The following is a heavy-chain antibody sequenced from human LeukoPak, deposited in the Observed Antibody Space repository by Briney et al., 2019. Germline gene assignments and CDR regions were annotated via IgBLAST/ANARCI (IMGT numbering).Heavy chain of an antibody. Sequence: SETLSLTCTVSGASFNSDDQYWNWIRQSPGKGLEWIGSIHPSGMLYNNPSLESRVTMSRDTSKNKFSLNLNSVTAADTAVYFCSRGLDSRKLGYWGQGILVTASS. V-gene: IGHV4-31*03. J-gene: IGHJ4*02. CDR1: GASFNSDDQY. CDR2: IHPSGML. D-gene: IGHD3-22*01. CDR3: SRGLDSRKLGY.